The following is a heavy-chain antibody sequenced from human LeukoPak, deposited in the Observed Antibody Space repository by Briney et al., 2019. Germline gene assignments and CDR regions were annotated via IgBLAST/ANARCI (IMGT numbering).Heavy chain of an antibody. V-gene: IGHV1-46*01. Sequence: ASVKVSCKASGYMFTSSYMHWVRQAPGQGLEWMGIINPSGGSTIYAHKFQGRVTMTRDTSTGTVYMELSSLRSEDTALYYCARDRGYYDSSGYRSDAFDMWGQGTMVTVSS. J-gene: IGHJ3*02. D-gene: IGHD3-22*01. CDR2: INPSGGST. CDR1: GYMFTSSY. CDR3: ARDRGYYDSSGYRSDAFDM.